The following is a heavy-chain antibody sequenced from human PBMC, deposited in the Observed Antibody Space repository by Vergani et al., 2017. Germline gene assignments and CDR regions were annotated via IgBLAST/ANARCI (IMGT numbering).Heavy chain of an antibody. J-gene: IGHJ5*02. V-gene: IGHV3-11*01. CDR1: GFIFSDYY. Sequence: QVQLVASGGGLVRPGGSLRLSCAASGFIFSDYYMTWIRQTPGKGLEWLAHISDGGETKMYAESLKRRFTVSRDNTKNLLILQMKTLKVDDTATYYCGRKQSPASLMDKPIDIWGQGTLVTVSS. CDR2: ISDGGETK. D-gene: IGHD1/OR15-1a*01. CDR3: GRKQSPASLMDKPIDI.